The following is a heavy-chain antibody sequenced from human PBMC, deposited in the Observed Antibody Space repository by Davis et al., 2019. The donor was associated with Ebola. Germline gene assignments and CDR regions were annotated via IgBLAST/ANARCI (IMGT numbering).Heavy chain of an antibody. J-gene: IGHJ4*02. Sequence: PGGSLRLSCTVSGGSISSYYWSWIRQPPGKGLEWIGYIYYSGSTNYNSSLKSRVTISVDTSKNQFSLKLSSVTAADTAVYYCARGIAAAGTGNYWGQGTLVTVSS. CDR3: ARGIAAAGTGNY. D-gene: IGHD6-13*01. CDR2: IYYSGST. CDR1: GGSISSYY. V-gene: IGHV4-59*01.